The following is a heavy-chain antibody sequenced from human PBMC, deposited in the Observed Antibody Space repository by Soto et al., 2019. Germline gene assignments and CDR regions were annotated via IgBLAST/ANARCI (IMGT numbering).Heavy chain of an antibody. V-gene: IGHV1-69*01. CDR1: GGTFGSYA. CDR3: ATALGCRSTSCTLDY. J-gene: IGHJ4*02. CDR2: IIPVSGAA. D-gene: IGHD2-2*01. Sequence: QVQLVQSGAEVKKPGSSVKVSCEASGGTFGSYAFSWVRQAPGQGLEWMGGIIPVSGAAHYAQKFQGRVTITADESTSTAYMELSSRSSQDTAVYYCATALGCRSTSCTLDYWGQGTRVIVSS.